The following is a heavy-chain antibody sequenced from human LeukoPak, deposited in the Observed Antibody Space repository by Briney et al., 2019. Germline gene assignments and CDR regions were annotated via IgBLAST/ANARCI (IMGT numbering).Heavy chain of an antibody. CDR2: ISGSTGTT. D-gene: IGHD6-13*01. Sequence: GGSLRLSCAASGFTFSSYAMTWVRQPPGKGLEWVSGISGSTGTTYYADSVKGRFTISGDKSKNTVYLQMNSLRAEDTAVYYCAKDRIAGASHAFDMWGQGTMVTVSS. CDR3: AKDRIAGASHAFDM. CDR1: GFTFSSYA. J-gene: IGHJ3*02. V-gene: IGHV3-23*01.